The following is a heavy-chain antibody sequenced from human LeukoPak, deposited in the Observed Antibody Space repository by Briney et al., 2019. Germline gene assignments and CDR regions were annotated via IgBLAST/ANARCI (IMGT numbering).Heavy chain of an antibody. V-gene: IGHV4-59*12. J-gene: IGHJ5*02. Sequence: PSETLSLTCTVSGGSISSYYWSWIRQPPGKGLEWIGYIYYSGSTNYNPSLKSRVTISVDTSKNQFSLKLSSVTAADTAVYYCARVLELRIGNWFDPWGQGTLVTVSS. CDR2: IYYSGST. CDR1: GGSISSYY. D-gene: IGHD1-7*01. CDR3: ARVLELRIGNWFDP.